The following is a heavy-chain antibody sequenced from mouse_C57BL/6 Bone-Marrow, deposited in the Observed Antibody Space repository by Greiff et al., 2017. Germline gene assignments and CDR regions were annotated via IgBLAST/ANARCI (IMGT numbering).Heavy chain of an antibody. Sequence: VQLVESGAELVKPGASVKLSCKASGYTFTSYWMQWVKQRPGQGLEWIGEIDPSDSYTNYNQKFKGKATLTVDTSSSTAYMQLSSLTSEDSAVYYCAREVYYYGFDYWGQGTTLTVSS. J-gene: IGHJ2*01. V-gene: IGHV1-50*01. CDR3: AREVYYYGFDY. CDR2: IDPSDSYT. D-gene: IGHD1-1*01. CDR1: GYTFTSYW.